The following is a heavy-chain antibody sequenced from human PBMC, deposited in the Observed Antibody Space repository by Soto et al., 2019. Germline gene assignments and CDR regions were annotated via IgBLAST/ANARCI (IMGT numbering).Heavy chain of an antibody. CDR3: AKDATSYSSSWCFDY. D-gene: IGHD6-13*01. CDR1: GFTFSSYG. V-gene: IGHV3-30*18. CDR2: ISYAGNNI. Sequence: QVQLVESGGGVVQPGKSLRLSCAASGFTFSSYGMHWVRQAPGKGLEWVAVISYAGNNIYYAESVKGRFTISRDNSKNTLFLQIDSLRAEDTAIYYCAKDATSYSSSWCFDYWGQGTLVNVSS. J-gene: IGHJ4*02.